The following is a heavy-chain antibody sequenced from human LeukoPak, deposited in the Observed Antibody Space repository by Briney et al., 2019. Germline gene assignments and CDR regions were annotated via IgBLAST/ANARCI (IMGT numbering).Heavy chain of an antibody. CDR1: GFTFSSYA. D-gene: IGHD1-26*01. Sequence: PGGSLRLSCEASGFTFSSYAMSWVRQAPGKGLEWVSAISGSGGSTYYADSVKGRFTISRDNSKNTLYLQMNSLRAEDTAVYYCAKDVVVVGATGASDIWGQGTMVTVSS. V-gene: IGHV3-23*01. CDR2: ISGSGGST. CDR3: AKDVVVVGATGASDI. J-gene: IGHJ3*02.